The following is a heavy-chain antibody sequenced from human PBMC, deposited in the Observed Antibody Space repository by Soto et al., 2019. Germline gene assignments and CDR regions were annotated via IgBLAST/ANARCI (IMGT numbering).Heavy chain of an antibody. V-gene: IGHV4-30-2*01. CDR2: IYHSGTA. CDR3: ASSVDSSGWHDAFNI. CDR1: GASISSGVYS. Sequence: SETMSLTSSVSGASISSGVYSWSGIGHPPGGGLEWLGYIYHSGTAYSNPSLQSRLTMSVDRSKNEFSLNLNSVTAADTALYYCASSVDSSGWHDAFNIWGRGTLVTVSS. D-gene: IGHD6-19*01. J-gene: IGHJ3*02.